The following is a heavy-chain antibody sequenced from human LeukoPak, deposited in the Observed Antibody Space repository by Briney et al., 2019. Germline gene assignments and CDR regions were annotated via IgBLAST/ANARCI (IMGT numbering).Heavy chain of an antibody. D-gene: IGHD4-17*01. V-gene: IGHV3-23*01. CDR2: ISGSGGNT. CDR1: GFTFRSYA. CDR3: AKDSNGDYPLYFDY. J-gene: IGHJ4*02. Sequence: PGGSLRLSCAASGFTFRSYAMNWVRQAPGKGLEWVPTISGSGGNTYYADSVKGRFTISRDNSKNTLYLQMNSLRAEDTAVYYCAKDSNGDYPLYFDYWGQGTLVTVSS.